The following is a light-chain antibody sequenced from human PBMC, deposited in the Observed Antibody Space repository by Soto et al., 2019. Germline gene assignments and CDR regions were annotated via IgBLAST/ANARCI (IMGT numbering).Light chain of an antibody. CDR3: QQYNSYSGYT. CDR2: DAS. V-gene: IGKV1-5*01. Sequence: DIQMTQSPSTLSASVGDRVTITCRASQSISSWLAWYQQKPGKAPKLLIYDASSLESGVPSRFSGSGSGTEFTLTISSLQPDDFATYYCQQYNSYSGYTFGQGTNWRSN. CDR1: QSISSW. J-gene: IGKJ2*01.